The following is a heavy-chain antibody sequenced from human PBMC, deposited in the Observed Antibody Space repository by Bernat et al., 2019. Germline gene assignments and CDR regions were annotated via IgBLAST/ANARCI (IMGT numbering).Heavy chain of an antibody. D-gene: IGHD2-2*01. CDR1: QYTFTGYY. Sequence: QVQLVQSGAEVKKPGASVTVSCKASQYTFTGYYLHWVRQAPGQGLEWMGWINPNSGATNYARKLQGWVTMTRDTSISTAYMELSSLKSDDTAVYYCARGGPVQGMDVWGQGTMVTVSS. J-gene: IGHJ3*01. V-gene: IGHV1-2*04. CDR2: INPNSGAT. CDR3: ARGGPVQGMDV.